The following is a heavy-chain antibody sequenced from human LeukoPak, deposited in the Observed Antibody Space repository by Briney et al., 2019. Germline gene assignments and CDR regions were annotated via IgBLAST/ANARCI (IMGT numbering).Heavy chain of an antibody. D-gene: IGHD3-22*01. CDR2: INPNSGGT. Sequence: ASVKVSCKASGYTFTGYYMHWVRQAPGQGLEWMGWINPNSGGTNYAQKFQGRVTMTRDTSISTAYMELSRLRSDDTAVYYCARDYGRDYYDSSGYSFDYWGQGTLVIVSS. V-gene: IGHV1-2*02. CDR1: GYTFTGYY. CDR3: ARDYGRDYYDSSGYSFDY. J-gene: IGHJ4*02.